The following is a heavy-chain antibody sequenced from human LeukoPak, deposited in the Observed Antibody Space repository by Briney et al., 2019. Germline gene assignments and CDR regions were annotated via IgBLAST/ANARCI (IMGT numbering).Heavy chain of an antibody. V-gene: IGHV3-21*01. CDR3: ARVTKGLHYGLDI. CDR2: ITGSSTYI. J-gene: IGHJ3*02. CDR1: GFTFSSYS. D-gene: IGHD3-10*01. Sequence: GGSLRLSCAASGFTFSSYSMNWVRQAPGKGLEWVSSITGSSTYIYYADSLKGRFTISRDNAKNSLYLQMNSLRAEDTAVYYCARVTKGLHYGLDIWGQGTMVTVFS.